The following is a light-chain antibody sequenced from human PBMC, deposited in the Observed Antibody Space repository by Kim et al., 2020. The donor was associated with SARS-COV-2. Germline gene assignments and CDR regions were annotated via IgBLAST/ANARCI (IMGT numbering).Light chain of an antibody. V-gene: IGLV1-51*01. CDR3: GTWDTSLSAGV. CDR2: DNN. J-gene: IGLJ2*01. CDR1: QSNTAYNF. Sequence: PKVTISCSGNQSNTAYNFVSWYQQPPSTAPKLLIYDNNKRPSGIPGRFSGSKSGTSAPLGITGLQTGDEADYYCGTWDTSLSAGVFGGGTQLTVL.